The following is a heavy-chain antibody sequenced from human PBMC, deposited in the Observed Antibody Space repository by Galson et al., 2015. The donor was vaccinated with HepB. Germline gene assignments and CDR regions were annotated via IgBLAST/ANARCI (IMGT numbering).Heavy chain of an antibody. CDR3: ARQVRPGLGATAY. CDR1: GFTFGDYF. V-gene: IGHV3-11*06. J-gene: IGHJ4*02. D-gene: IGHD1-26*01. Sequence: SLRLSCAASGFTFGDYFMSWIRQAPGKGLQWGSHISGNSNFTDYAGSVKGRFTISRDNAKNSLFLQMNSLRVEDTAVYYCARQVRPGLGATAYWGQGTLVTVSS. CDR2: ISGNSNFT.